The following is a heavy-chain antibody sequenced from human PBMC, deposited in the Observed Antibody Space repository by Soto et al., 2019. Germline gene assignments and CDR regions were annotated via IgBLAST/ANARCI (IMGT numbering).Heavy chain of an antibody. D-gene: IGHD3-22*01. V-gene: IGHV4-30-4*01. J-gene: IGHJ4*02. CDR2: IYYSGST. Sequence: SETLSLTCTVSGGSISSGDYYWSWIRQPPGKGLEWTGYIYYSGSTYYNPSLKSRVTISVDTSKNQFSLKLSSVTAADTAVYYCARGIIGDYYDSSGLKRWGQGTLVTVSS. CDR1: GGSISSGDYY. CDR3: ARGIIGDYYDSSGLKR.